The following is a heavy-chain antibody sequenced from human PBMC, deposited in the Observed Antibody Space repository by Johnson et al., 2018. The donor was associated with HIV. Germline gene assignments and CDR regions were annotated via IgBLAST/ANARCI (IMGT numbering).Heavy chain of an antibody. Sequence: VQLVESGGGVARPGGSLRLSCEASGFSFDEYDMSWVRQAPGKGLEWVSYISSSGRTIYYADSVKGRFTISRDNSNNTLHLQMSSLRAEDTAIYYCVRGRIVDLRGGGFDIWGQGTRVIVSS. V-gene: IGHV3-48*03. CDR3: VRGRIVDLRGGGFDI. CDR2: ISSSGRTI. D-gene: IGHD1-26*01. CDR1: GFSFDEYD. J-gene: IGHJ3*02.